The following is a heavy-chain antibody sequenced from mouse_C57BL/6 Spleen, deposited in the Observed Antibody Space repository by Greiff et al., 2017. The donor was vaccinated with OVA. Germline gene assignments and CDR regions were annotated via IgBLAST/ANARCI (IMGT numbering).Heavy chain of an antibody. V-gene: IGHV1-80*01. Sequence: VQLQQSGAELVKPGASVKISCKASGYAFSSYWMNWVKQRPGKGLEWIGQIYPGDGDTNYNGKLKGKGTLTADKSPSTAYMQLSSLTSEDSAVYFCARGGPYYAMDYWGQGTSVTVSS. J-gene: IGHJ4*01. CDR2: IYPGDGDT. CDR3: ARGGPYYAMDY. CDR1: GYAFSSYW.